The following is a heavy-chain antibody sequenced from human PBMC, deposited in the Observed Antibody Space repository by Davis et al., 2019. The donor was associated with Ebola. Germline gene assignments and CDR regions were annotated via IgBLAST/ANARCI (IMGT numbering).Heavy chain of an antibody. CDR1: GDSVSGSNGA. V-gene: IGHV6-1*01. D-gene: IGHD6-19*01. J-gene: IGHJ6*02. CDR2: TYYNSKWYN. Sequence: SCAISGDSVSGSNGAWNWIRQSPSRGLEWLGRTYYNSKWYNDYAISVKSRITVNPDTSKNQFSLLLNSVTPEDTAIYYCTRGWFRSGMDVWGQGTTITVSS. CDR3: TRGWFRSGMDV.